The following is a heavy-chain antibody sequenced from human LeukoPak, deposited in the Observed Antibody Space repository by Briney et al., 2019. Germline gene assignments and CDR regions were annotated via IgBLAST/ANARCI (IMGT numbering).Heavy chain of an antibody. CDR2: IYYSGST. CDR3: ARGAFVDTAMVLSY. Sequence: PSETLSLTCTVSGGSISSYYWSWIRQPPGKGLEWIGYIYYSGSTNYNPSLKSRVTISVDTSKNQFSLKLSSVTAADTAVYYCARGAFVDTAMVLSYWGQGTLVTVSS. CDR1: GGSISSYY. V-gene: IGHV4-59*01. J-gene: IGHJ4*02. D-gene: IGHD5-18*01.